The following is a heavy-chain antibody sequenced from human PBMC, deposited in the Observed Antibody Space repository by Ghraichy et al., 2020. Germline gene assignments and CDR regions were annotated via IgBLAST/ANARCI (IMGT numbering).Heavy chain of an antibody. Sequence: SQTLSLTCTVSGGSISSGGYYWSWIRQPPGKGLEWIGYISYSGSTYYNPSLKSRVTISVDTSKNQFSLKLSSVTAADTAVYYCARDNSPSRWPNWYFDLWVRGTLVTVSS. D-gene: IGHD4-23*01. J-gene: IGHJ2*01. CDR1: GGSISSGGYY. CDR3: ARDNSPSRWPNWYFDL. CDR2: ISYSGST. V-gene: IGHV4-30-4*01.